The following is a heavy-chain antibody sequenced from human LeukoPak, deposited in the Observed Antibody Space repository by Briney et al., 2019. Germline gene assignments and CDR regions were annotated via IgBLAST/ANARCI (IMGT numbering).Heavy chain of an antibody. Sequence: SETLSLTCTVSGGSISSSSYYWGWIRQPPGKGLEWIGNIYYSGSIYYNPSLKSRVTISIDTSKNQFSLKLSSVTAADTAVYYCARSPYYYDSSGYPAWFDPWGQGTLVTVSS. CDR1: GGSISSSSYY. J-gene: IGHJ5*02. CDR3: ARSPYYYDSSGYPAWFDP. D-gene: IGHD3-22*01. V-gene: IGHV4-39*07. CDR2: IYYSGSI.